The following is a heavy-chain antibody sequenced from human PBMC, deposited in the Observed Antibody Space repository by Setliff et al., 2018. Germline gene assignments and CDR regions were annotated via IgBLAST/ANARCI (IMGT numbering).Heavy chain of an antibody. V-gene: IGHV1-69*13. D-gene: IGHD3-3*01. CDR1: GGTFSSYA. J-gene: IGHJ4*02. Sequence: GASVKVSCKASGGTFSSYAISWVRQAPGQGLEWMGGIIPIFGTANYAQKFQGRVTITADESTSTAYMELSSLRPEDTAVYYCASSRDYNFWSGYYSPLDYWGQGTLVTVSS. CDR3: ASSRDYNFWSGYYSPLDY. CDR2: IIPIFGTA.